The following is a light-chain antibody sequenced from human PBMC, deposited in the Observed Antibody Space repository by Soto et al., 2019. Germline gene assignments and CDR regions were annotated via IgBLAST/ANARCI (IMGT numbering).Light chain of an antibody. J-gene: IGLJ2*01. V-gene: IGLV2-23*01. Sequence: QSALTQPASVSGSPGQSITISCTGTTSDVGTSDVVSWYQQHPGKAPRLIIYEGSKRPSGVSNRFSGSKSGYTASLTISGLQAEDEADYYCCSYAAYVIFGGGTKVTVL. CDR1: TSDVGTSDV. CDR2: EGS. CDR3: CSYAAYVI.